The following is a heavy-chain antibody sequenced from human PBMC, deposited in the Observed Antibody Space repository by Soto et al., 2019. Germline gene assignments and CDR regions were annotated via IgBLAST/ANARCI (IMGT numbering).Heavy chain of an antibody. V-gene: IGHV3-30*18. CDR3: AKRAVGGYCSGGSCPTDDAFHI. CDR1: GFTFSSYG. D-gene: IGHD2-15*01. J-gene: IGHJ3*02. Sequence: HPGGSLRLSCAASGFTFSSYGMHWVRQAPGKGLEWVAVISYDGSNKYYADSVKGRFTISRDNSKNTLYLQMNSLRAEDTAVYYCAKRAVGGYCSGGSCPTDDAFHIWGQGTMVTVSS. CDR2: ISYDGSNK.